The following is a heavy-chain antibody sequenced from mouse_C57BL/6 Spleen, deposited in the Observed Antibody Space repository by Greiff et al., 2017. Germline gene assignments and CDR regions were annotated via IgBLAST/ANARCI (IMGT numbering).Heavy chain of an antibody. CDR2: ICSGDGDT. CDR3: ARKGYCGSTRYFGV. J-gene: IGHJ1*03. D-gene: IGHD1-1*01. V-gene: IGHV1-80*01. CDR1: GYEFSSYW. Sequence: VQLQRSGAELVKPGGSVKISCKASGYEFSSYWMTWVKQRPGKGLEWIGQICSGDGDTNYNGKFKGKATLSADKSYSTAYMQISSLTSEDSAIYFCARKGYCGSTRYFGVQGTGATVSV.